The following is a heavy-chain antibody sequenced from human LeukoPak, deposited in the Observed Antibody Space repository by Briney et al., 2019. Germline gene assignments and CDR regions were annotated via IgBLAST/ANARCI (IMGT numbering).Heavy chain of an antibody. CDR3: ARLSSGSGYYPSIYYFES. CDR1: GGSISSYY. CDR2: IYTSGST. V-gene: IGHV4-4*07. D-gene: IGHD3-22*01. Sequence: PSETLSLTCTVSGGSISSYYWSWIRQPAGKGLEWIGRIYTSGSTNYNPSLKSRVTMSVDTSKNQFSLKLSSVTAADTAVYYCARLSSGSGYYPSIYYFESWGQGTLVTVSS. J-gene: IGHJ4*02.